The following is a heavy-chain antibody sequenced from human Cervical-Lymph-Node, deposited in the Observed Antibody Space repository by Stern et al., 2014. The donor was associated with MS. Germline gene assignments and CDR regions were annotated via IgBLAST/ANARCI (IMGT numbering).Heavy chain of an antibody. J-gene: IGHJ4*02. V-gene: IGHV3-53*01. Sequence: EVQLVESGGGLIQPGGSLRLSCAASGFSVSSDYMTWVRQAPGKGLEWVSVIYAGVNTHYSDSVKGRFTISRGDSKNTLYLQMNNVTAGDTAMYYCARGSAGVGILYYWGQGALVTVSS. CDR1: GFSVSSDY. CDR3: ARGSAGVGILYY. D-gene: IGHD3-3*01. CDR2: IYAGVNT.